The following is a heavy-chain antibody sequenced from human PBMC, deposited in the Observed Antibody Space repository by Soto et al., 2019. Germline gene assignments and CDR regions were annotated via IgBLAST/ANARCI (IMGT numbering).Heavy chain of an antibody. J-gene: IGHJ6*02. CDR2: IKQDGSEK. CDR1: GFTFTTYW. CDR3: AREEYYGILAGTYFFGMDA. D-gene: IGHD3-9*01. V-gene: IGHV3-7*01. Sequence: EVQLVESGGGLVQPGGSLRLSCAASGFTFTTYWMSWVRQAPGKGLEWVANIKQDGSEKYYVDSVKGRFTISRDNAKNSLERQTNRLRAEDTDVYYCAREEYYGILAGTYFFGMDAGGRGTTVTVSS.